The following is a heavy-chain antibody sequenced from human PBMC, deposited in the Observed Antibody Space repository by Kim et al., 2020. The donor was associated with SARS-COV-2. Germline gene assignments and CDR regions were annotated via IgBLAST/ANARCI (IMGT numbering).Heavy chain of an antibody. CDR3: SKGASLLGALDHRY. Sequence: GGSLRLSCVASGFTFSNYAMSWVRQAPGMGLEWVSAISGSGGTTYFADSVKGRFTISRDNTKNTLFLQMNSLAAEDTAVYYCSKGASLLGALDHRYWGRG. V-gene: IGHV3-23*01. J-gene: IGHJ2*01. CDR1: GFTFSNYA. D-gene: IGHD2-15*01. CDR2: ISGSGGTT.